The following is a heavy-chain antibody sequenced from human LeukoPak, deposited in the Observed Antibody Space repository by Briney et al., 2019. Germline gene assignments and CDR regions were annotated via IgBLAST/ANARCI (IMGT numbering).Heavy chain of an antibody. CDR2: IYPGDPDT. J-gene: IGHJ4*02. V-gene: IGHV5-51*01. Sequence: GESLKISCKGSGYSFTSYWIGWVRQMPGKGLEWMGIIYPGDPDTRYSPSFQGQVTISADKSISTAYLQWSSLKASDTAMYYCWSSGYYGSGRSGYFDYWGQGTLVTVSS. CDR3: WSSGYYGSGRSGYFDY. D-gene: IGHD3-10*01. CDR1: GYSFTSYW.